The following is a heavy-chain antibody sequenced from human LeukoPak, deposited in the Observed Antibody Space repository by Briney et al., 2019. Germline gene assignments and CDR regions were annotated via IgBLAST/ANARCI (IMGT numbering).Heavy chain of an antibody. CDR3: AKIQKEGYCSSTSCYVGY. CDR1: GFTFSNHA. J-gene: IGHJ4*02. Sequence: GGSLRLSCAASGFTFSNHAMSWVRQAPGKGLEWVSAISGSGGSTYYADSVKGRFTISRDNSKNTLYLQMNSLRAEDTAVYYCAKIQKEGYCSSTSCYVGYWGQGTLVTVSS. D-gene: IGHD2-2*01. CDR2: ISGSGGST. V-gene: IGHV3-23*01.